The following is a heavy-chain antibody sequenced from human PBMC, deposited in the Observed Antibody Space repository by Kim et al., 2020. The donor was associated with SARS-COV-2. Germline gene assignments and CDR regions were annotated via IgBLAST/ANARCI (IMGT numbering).Heavy chain of an antibody. V-gene: IGHV4-59*13. D-gene: IGHD2-2*01. CDR1: GGSISSYY. Sequence: SETLSLTCTVSGGSISSYYWSWIRQPPGKGLEWIGYIYYSGSTNYNPSLKSRVTISVDTSKNQFSLKLSSVTAADTAVYYCARGTGWLVPAATDWGWFDPWGQGTLVTVSS. CDR3: ARGTGWLVPAATDWGWFDP. CDR2: IYYSGST. J-gene: IGHJ5*02.